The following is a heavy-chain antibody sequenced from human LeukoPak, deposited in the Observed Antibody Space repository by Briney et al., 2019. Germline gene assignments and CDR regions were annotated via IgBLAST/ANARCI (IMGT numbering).Heavy chain of an antibody. Sequence: SDTLSLTRTVSCVSISSYYWSWTRQPAGRSREWIARHSPSGRTNSNPSIKCRVTMSVDTSNTQFSLTLSSVSAADTAEYDCARGRAPFDYWGQGTLVTVSS. CDR2: HSPSGRT. J-gene: IGHJ4*02. CDR1: CVSISSYY. CDR3: ARGRAPFDY. V-gene: IGHV4-4*07.